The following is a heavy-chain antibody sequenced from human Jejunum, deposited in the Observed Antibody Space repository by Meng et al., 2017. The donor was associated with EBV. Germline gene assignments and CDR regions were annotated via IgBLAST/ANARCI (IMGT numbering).Heavy chain of an antibody. D-gene: IGHD3-16*01. CDR1: GYTFSNYW. Sequence: EVQLVGAGGGLVPPGGALRLSCVGSGYTFSNYWMHWVRQTPGKGLVWVSRINEDGTHTDYADSVKGRFTISRDNAKNTLTLQMNSLRVEDTAVYYCSRDLRGPFDYWGQGTLVTVSS. J-gene: IGHJ4*02. CDR2: INEDGTHT. V-gene: IGHV3-74*01. CDR3: SRDLRGPFDY.